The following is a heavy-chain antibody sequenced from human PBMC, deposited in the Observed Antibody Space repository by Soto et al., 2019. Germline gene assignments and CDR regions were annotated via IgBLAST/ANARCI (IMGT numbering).Heavy chain of an antibody. V-gene: IGHV1-18*01. CDR3: ARERSRLYYYYGMFV. CDR1: GYTFSMSG. Sequence: QVQLVQSGAEVKKPGASVKVSCKSSGYTFSMSGISWVRQAPGQGLEWMGWISGYNGKTNYEQKFQDRVTITTDTSTYMAYMELRSLRSDDTEVYYCARERSRLYYYYGMFVWAQGTTVTVS. CDR2: ISGYNGKT. J-gene: IGHJ6*02.